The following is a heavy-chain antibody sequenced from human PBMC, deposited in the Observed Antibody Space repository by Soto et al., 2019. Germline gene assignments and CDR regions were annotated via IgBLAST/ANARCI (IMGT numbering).Heavy chain of an antibody. CDR3: ARQADNWFDP. V-gene: IGHV3-30-3*01. CDR1: GFTFSSYA. J-gene: IGHJ5*02. Sequence: GGSLRVSCAASGFTFSSYAMHWVRQAPGKGLEWVAVISYDGSNKYYADSVKGRFTISRDNSKNTLYLQMNSLRAEDTAVYYCARQADNWFDPWGQGTLVTVSS. CDR2: ISYDGSNK.